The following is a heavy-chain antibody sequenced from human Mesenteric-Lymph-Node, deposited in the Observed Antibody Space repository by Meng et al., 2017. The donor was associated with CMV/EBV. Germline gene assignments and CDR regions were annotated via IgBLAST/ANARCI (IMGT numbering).Heavy chain of an antibody. J-gene: IGHJ4*02. CDR2: VNPNSGGT. Sequence: ASVKVSCKASGYTFTDSYIHWVRQAPGQGLEWMGWVNPNSGGTNYAQKFQGRVTMTRDTSISTAYMELNRLKSDDTTVYYCAKEEDSTTTFDYWGQGTLVTVSS. CDR3: AKEEDSTTTFDY. CDR1: GYTFTDSY. V-gene: IGHV1-2*02. D-gene: IGHD6-6*01.